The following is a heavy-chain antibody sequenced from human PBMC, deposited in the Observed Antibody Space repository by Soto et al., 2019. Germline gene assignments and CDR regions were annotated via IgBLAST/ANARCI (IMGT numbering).Heavy chain of an antibody. D-gene: IGHD5-18*01. Sequence: GGSLRLSCAASGFTFSSCAMHWVRQAPGKGLEWVAAISYNGSKKYYADSVKGRFTISRDNSKNTVSLQMNSLRADDTAVYYCAKEGYPPFFEYWGQGTLVTVSS. CDR1: GFTFSSCA. CDR3: AKEGYPPFFEY. V-gene: IGHV3-30*04. J-gene: IGHJ4*02. CDR2: ISYNGSKK.